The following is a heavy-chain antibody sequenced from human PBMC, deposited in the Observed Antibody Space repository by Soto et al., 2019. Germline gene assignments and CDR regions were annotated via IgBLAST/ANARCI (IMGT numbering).Heavy chain of an antibody. CDR2: IYYSGST. J-gene: IGHJ5*02. CDR1: GGSISSGGYY. V-gene: IGHV4-31*03. Sequence: QVQLQESGPGLVKPSQTLSLTCTVSGGSISSGGYYWSWIRQHPGKGLEWIGYIYYSGSTYYNPSLKSRVTISVDTSKCQFSLKLSSVTDADKAVYYCARVRSTTDGGPRFDPCGQGTLVTVSS. CDR3: ARVRSTTDGGPRFDP. D-gene: IGHD2-2*01.